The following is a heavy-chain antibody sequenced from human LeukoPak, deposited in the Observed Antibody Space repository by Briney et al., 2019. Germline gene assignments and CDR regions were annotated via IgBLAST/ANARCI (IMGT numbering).Heavy chain of an antibody. Sequence: GGSLRLSCAASGFTFSSYWMHWVRQAPGKGLVWVSRINSDGSSTSYADSVKGRFTISRDNAKNSLYLQMNSLRAEDTAVYYCASSPYNWNLLGFFDYWGQGTLVTVSS. V-gene: IGHV3-74*01. CDR1: GFTFSSYW. D-gene: IGHD1-20*01. CDR2: INSDGSST. J-gene: IGHJ4*02. CDR3: ASSPYNWNLLGFFDY.